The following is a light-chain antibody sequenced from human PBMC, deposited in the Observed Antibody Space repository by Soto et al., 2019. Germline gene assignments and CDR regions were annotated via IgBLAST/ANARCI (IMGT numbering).Light chain of an antibody. CDR3: QQYNNWPIT. CDR2: GAS. Sequence: DIHMTQSPSSLSASVLDSVTITCPASQSISSYLNWYQQKPGKAPKFMMYGASSLQSGVPSRFSGSGSGTDFTLTISSLQSQDVAVYYCQQYNNWPITFGQGTRLEI. CDR1: QSISSY. J-gene: IGKJ5*01. V-gene: IGKV1-39*01.